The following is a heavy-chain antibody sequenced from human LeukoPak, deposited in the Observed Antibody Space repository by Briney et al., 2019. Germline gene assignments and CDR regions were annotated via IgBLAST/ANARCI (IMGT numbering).Heavy chain of an antibody. CDR1: GFTFRSYW. J-gene: IGHJ4*02. CDR2: VSPDGTNT. Sequence: GGSLRLSCAASGFTFRSYWMHWVRQPPGKGLVWVSRVSPDGTNTDYADSLKGRFTISRDNAKNTLYLQMNSLRAEDTAVYFCAKGAYFSGSYGFAFDYWGQGTLVTVSS. CDR3: AKGAYFSGSYGFAFDY. V-gene: IGHV3-74*01. D-gene: IGHD3-10*01.